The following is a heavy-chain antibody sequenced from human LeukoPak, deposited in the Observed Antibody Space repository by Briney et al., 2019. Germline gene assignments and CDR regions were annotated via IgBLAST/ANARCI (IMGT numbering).Heavy chain of an antibody. Sequence: PSETLSLTCTVSGYSITTGYYWGWIRPPPGKGLEWIGSIYHSGSTYYNPSLKSRITISVDTSKNQFSLKLISVTAADTAVYYCARVLDYYGSGIYSFDNWGQGTLVTVSS. D-gene: IGHD3-10*01. CDR1: GYSITTGYY. V-gene: IGHV4-38-2*02. J-gene: IGHJ4*02. CDR3: ARVLDYYGSGIYSFDN. CDR2: IYHSGST.